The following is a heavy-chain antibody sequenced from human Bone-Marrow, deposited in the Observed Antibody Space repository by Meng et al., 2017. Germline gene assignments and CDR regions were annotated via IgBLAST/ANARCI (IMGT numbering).Heavy chain of an antibody. Sequence: GSLRLSCAVYGGSFSGYYWSWIRQPPGKGLEWIGEINHSGSTNYNPSLKSRVTISVDTSKNQFSLKLSSVTAADTAVYYCARVGRPIAAAGITWFDPWGQGTLVTVSS. V-gene: IGHV4-34*01. CDR1: GGSFSGYY. CDR2: INHSGST. D-gene: IGHD6-13*01. CDR3: ARVGRPIAAAGITWFDP. J-gene: IGHJ5*02.